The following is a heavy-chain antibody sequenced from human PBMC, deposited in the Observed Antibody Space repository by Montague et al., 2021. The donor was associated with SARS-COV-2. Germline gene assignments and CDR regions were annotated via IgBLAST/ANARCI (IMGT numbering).Heavy chain of an antibody. D-gene: IGHD3-3*01. Sequence: SLRLSCAASGFTFSSYALHWVRQAPGKGLERVAVISYDGSNKYYADSVKGRFTISRDNSKNTLYLQMNSLRAEDTAVYYCARDHLNRRGAEGFLTIFGVVTSNYFDYWGQGTLVTVSS. CDR2: ISYDGSNK. CDR1: GFTFSSYA. V-gene: IGHV3-30*01. J-gene: IGHJ4*02. CDR3: ARDHLNRRGAEGFLTIFGVVTSNYFDY.